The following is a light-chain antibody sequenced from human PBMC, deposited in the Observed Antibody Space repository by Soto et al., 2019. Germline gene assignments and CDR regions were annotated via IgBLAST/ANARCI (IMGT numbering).Light chain of an antibody. CDR2: DVS. CDR3: QQYNNWPRT. J-gene: IGKJ1*01. V-gene: IGKV1-5*01. CDR1: QTISSW. Sequence: DIQMTKSHSTLSGSGGERVTITCRASQTISSWLAWYQQKPAKAPKLLINDVSSLESGVPSRFSGSGSGTEFTLTISSLQSEDFAVYYCQQYNNWPRTFGQGSKVDI.